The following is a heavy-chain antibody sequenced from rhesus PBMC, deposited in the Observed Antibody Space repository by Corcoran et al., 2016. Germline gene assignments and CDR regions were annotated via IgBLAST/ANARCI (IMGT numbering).Heavy chain of an antibody. J-gene: IGHJ6*01. V-gene: IGHV4-122*02. CDR3: ARDGEYYRGRPLGAVDS. D-gene: IGHD3-16*01. CDR2: ISYSGST. CDR1: GYSISSGYG. Sequence: QLQLQESGPGLVKPSETLSLTCAVSGYSISSGYGWSWIRQPPGKGLEWIGYISYSGSTSYNPSLKMRVTISRDTSKNQFSLKLSSVTAADTAVYYCARDGEYYRGRPLGAVDSWGQGVVVTVSS.